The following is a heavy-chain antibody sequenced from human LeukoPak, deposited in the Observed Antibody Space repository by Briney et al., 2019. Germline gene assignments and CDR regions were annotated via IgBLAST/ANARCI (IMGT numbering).Heavy chain of an antibody. CDR2: IYPGDSDT. Sequence: GESLKISCKGSGYSFTSYWIGWVRQMPGKGLGWMGIIYPGDSDTRYSPSFQGQVTISADTSISTAYLQWSSLKASDTAMYYCARQGGSYYDSSGYGGNNWFDPWGQGTLVTVSS. V-gene: IGHV5-51*01. D-gene: IGHD3-22*01. CDR1: GYSFTSYW. CDR3: ARQGGSYYDSSGYGGNNWFDP. J-gene: IGHJ5*02.